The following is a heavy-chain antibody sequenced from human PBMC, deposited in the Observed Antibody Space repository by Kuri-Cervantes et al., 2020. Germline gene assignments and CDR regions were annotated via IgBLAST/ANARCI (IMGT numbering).Heavy chain of an antibody. D-gene: IGHD2-21*02. CDR2: VYHSGST. Sequence: SDTLSLTCTVSGGSISSSSYYWGWIRPPPGKGLEWIGYVYHSGSTYYNPSLKSRVTISVDRSKNQFSLKLCSVTAADTAVYYCARVNPYCGGDCWGYFDYWGQGTLVTVSS. J-gene: IGHJ4*02. V-gene: IGHV4-30-2*01. CDR3: ARVNPYCGGDCWGYFDY. CDR1: GGSISSSSYY.